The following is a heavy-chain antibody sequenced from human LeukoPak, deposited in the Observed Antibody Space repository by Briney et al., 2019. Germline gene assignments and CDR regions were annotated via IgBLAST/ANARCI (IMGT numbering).Heavy chain of an antibody. CDR3: ARGSYLQSFDY. CDR2: ISWDGGST. J-gene: IGHJ4*02. Sequence: GGSLRLSCAASGFTFDDYAMHWVRQAPGKGLEWVSLISWDGGSTYYADSVKGRFTISRDNSKNTLYLQMNSLRAEDTAVYYCARGSYLQSFDYWGQGTLVTVSS. V-gene: IGHV3-43D*04. CDR1: GFTFDDYA. D-gene: IGHD3-16*02.